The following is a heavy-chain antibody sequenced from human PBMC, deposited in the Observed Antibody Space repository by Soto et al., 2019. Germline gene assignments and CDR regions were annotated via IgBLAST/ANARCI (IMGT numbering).Heavy chain of an antibody. J-gene: IGHJ6*02. CDR3: ARDPAAAVLAGYYGMDV. V-gene: IGHV4-4*02. Sequence: KTSETLSLTCAVSGGSISSSNWWSWVRQPPGKGLEWIGEIYHSGSTNYNPSLKGRVTISVDKSKNQFSLKLSSVTAADTAVYYCARDPAAAVLAGYYGMDVWGQGTTVTVSS. D-gene: IGHD6-13*01. CDR1: GGSISSSNW. CDR2: IYHSGST.